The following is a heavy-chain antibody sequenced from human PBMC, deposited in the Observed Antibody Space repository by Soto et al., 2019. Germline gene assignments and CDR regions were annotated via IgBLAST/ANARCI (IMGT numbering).Heavy chain of an antibody. J-gene: IGHJ5*02. D-gene: IGHD2-2*01. CDR3: ARVVPGAEAWFGP. Sequence: SVKVSCKASGGTFSSYTFSWVRQAPGQGLEWMGGIIPIFATTNYAQKFQGRVTITADESTSTAYMALSSLRSEDTAVYYCARVVPGAEAWFGPWGQGTLVTVSS. CDR2: IIPIFATT. CDR1: GGTFSSYT. V-gene: IGHV1-69*13.